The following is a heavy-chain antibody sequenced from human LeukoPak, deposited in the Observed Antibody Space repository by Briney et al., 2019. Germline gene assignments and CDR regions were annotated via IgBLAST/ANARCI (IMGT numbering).Heavy chain of an antibody. CDR1: GGSISSSSYY. J-gene: IGHJ6*02. CDR2: IYYSGST. D-gene: IGHD4-23*01. CDR3: ARTTVVIGYFYYGMDV. Sequence: SETLSLTCTVSGGSISSSSYYWGWIRQPPGKGLEWIGSIYYSGSTYYNPSLKSRVTISVDTSKNQFSLKLSSVTAADTAVYYCARTTVVIGYFYYGMDVWGQGTTVTVSS. V-gene: IGHV4-39*01.